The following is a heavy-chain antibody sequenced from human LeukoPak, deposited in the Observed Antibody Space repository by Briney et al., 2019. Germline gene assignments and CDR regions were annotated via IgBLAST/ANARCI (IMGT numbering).Heavy chain of an antibody. J-gene: IGHJ6*02. Sequence: SETLSLTCAVYGGSFSGYYWGWIRQPPGKGLEWIGEINHSGSTNCNPSLKSRVTISVDTSKNQFSLKLSSVTAADTAVYYCARGPNRIYYYGMDVWGQGTTVTVSS. CDR2: INHSGST. CDR3: ARGPNRIYYYGMDV. V-gene: IGHV4-34*01. D-gene: IGHD2-8*01. CDR1: GGSFSGYY.